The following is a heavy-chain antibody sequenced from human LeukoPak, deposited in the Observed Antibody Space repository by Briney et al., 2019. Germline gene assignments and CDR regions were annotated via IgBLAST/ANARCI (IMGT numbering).Heavy chain of an antibody. Sequence: SETLSLTCTVSGGSISSYYWSWIRQPPGKGLEWIGDIYYSGSTNYNPSLKSRVTISVDTSKNQFSLKLSSVTAADTAVYYCARRIGSQQYYYYYGMDASGQGTTVTVSS. CDR2: IYYSGST. J-gene: IGHJ6*02. CDR3: ARRIGSQQYYYYYGMDA. D-gene: IGHD2/OR15-2a*01. CDR1: GGSISSYY. V-gene: IGHV4-59*08.